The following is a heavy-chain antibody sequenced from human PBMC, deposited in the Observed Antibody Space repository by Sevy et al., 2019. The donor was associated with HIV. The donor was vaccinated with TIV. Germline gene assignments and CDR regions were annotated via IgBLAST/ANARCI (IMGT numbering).Heavy chain of an antibody. CDR3: TRSGYYYGFDY. CDR2: INANSGGT. Sequence: ASVKVSFKASGHTFTGYYIHWVRQAPGQGLEWMGWINANSGGTNYAQKFQDRVTMTSDTSISTDYMDLSRLRSDDTAVYFCTRSGYYYGFDYWGQGTLVTVSS. V-gene: IGHV1-2*02. D-gene: IGHD3-22*01. J-gene: IGHJ4*02. CDR1: GHTFTGYY.